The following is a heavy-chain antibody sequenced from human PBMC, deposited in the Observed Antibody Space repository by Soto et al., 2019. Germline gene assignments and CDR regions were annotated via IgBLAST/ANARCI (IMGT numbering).Heavy chain of an antibody. Sequence: GGSLRLSCAASGFTFSSYAMHWVRQAPGKGLEWVAVISYDGSNKYYADSVKGRFTISRDNSKNTLYLQMNSLRAEDTAVYYCASRVTILGMDVCGQGTTVTVSS. J-gene: IGHJ6*02. D-gene: IGHD3-10*01. V-gene: IGHV3-30-3*01. CDR2: ISYDGSNK. CDR1: GFTFSSYA. CDR3: ASRVTILGMDV.